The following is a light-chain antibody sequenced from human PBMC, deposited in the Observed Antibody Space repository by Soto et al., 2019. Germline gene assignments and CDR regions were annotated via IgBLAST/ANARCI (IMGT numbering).Light chain of an antibody. Sequence: DIQMTQSPSSLSASVGDRVTITCQASQDISNFLNWYQQKPGKAPKLLIYDASNLETGVPSRFSGGGSGTDFTFTISSLQHEDIATYYCQKYDNIRFTFGQGTKVDIK. CDR1: QDISNF. CDR2: DAS. CDR3: QKYDNIRFT. J-gene: IGKJ3*01. V-gene: IGKV1-33*01.